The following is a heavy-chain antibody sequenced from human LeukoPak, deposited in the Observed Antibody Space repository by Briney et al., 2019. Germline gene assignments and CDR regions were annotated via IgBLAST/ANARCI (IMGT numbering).Heavy chain of an antibody. CDR2: IRYDRRNQ. CDR1: GFTFSSYG. D-gene: IGHD3-10*01. CDR3: AENAMVRGVIDY. V-gene: IGHV3-30*02. Sequence: GGSLRLSCAASGFTFSSYGMHWVRQAPGKGLEWVAFIRYDRRNQYYADSVKGRFTISRDNSKNTLYLQMNSLRAEDTAVYYCAENAMVRGVIDYWGQGTLVTVSS. J-gene: IGHJ4*02.